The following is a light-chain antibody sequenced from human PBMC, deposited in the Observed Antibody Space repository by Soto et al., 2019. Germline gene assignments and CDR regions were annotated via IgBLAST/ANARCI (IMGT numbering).Light chain of an antibody. V-gene: IGKV3-15*01. CDR1: QSLSGN. CDR2: RAS. J-gene: IGKJ1*01. Sequence: EIVMTQSPATLSLSPGERVTLSCRPSQSLSGNLAWYQQKPGLAPRLLINRASTRATGIPARFSGSGSETEFTLTISSLQSEDFAVYYCQQYNNWPRTFGQGTKVDIK. CDR3: QQYNNWPRT.